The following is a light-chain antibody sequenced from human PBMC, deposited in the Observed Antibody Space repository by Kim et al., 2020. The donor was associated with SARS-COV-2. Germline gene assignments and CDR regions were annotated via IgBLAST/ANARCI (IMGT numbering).Light chain of an antibody. V-gene: IGKV3-11*01. CDR2: DAS. CDR1: QGIRKH. J-gene: IGKJ2*01. Sequence: CPEERATLYCTASQGIRKHLVWYQQSPGQAPRPLIFDASNRATGTPDGFSGSGTGTDFTLPIPRLEPKDCAIYYCQHRSSLPPYTFGQGTKLE. CDR3: QHRSSLPPYT.